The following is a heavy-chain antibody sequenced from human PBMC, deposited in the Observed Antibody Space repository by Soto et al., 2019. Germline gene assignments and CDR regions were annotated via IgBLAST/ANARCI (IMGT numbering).Heavy chain of an antibody. Sequence: QVQLVQSGVEVKKPGASVKVSCKASGYTFTSYGISWVRQAPGQGLEWMGWISGYSGNTKNAQKFQGRVTMTTDTSTSTADMDLRSLRSDDTAVYYCARDSPDIVVVVAAIEHWGQGTLVTVSS. CDR1: GYTFTSYG. D-gene: IGHD2-2*02. V-gene: IGHV1-18*01. J-gene: IGHJ1*01. CDR3: ARDSPDIVVVVAAIEH. CDR2: ISGYSGNT.